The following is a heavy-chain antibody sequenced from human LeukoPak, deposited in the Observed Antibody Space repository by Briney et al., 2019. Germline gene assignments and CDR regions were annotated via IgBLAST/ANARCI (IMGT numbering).Heavy chain of an antibody. Sequence: PGGSLRLSCAASGVTFSSYWMHWVRQVPGKGLVWVSRINSDGSSTSYADSVKGRFTISRDNAKNTLYLQMNSLRAEDTAVYYCASADYFDTSALDYWGQGTLVTVSS. J-gene: IGHJ4*02. CDR1: GVTFSSYW. D-gene: IGHD3-22*01. V-gene: IGHV3-74*01. CDR3: ASADYFDTSALDY. CDR2: INSDGSST.